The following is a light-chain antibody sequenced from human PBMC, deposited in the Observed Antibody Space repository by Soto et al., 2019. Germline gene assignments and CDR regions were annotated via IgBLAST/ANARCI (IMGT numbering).Light chain of an antibody. Sequence: DIQMTQSPSTLSASVGGRVTITCRASQSISNWLAWYQQKPGKAPNLLIYKASNLESGVPSRFSGSGSGTEFTLTISSLQPDDFATYYCQQFNDPWTFGQGTKVESK. CDR1: QSISNW. V-gene: IGKV1-5*03. J-gene: IGKJ1*01. CDR2: KAS. CDR3: QQFNDPWT.